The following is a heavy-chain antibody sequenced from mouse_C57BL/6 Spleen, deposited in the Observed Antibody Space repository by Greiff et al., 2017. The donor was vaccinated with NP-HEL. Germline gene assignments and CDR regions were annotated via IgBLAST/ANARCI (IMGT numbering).Heavy chain of an antibody. Sequence: VQLQQSGPELVKPGASVKISCKASGYAFSSSWMNWVKQRPGKGLEWIGRIYPGDGDTNYNGKFKGKATLTADKSSSTAYMQLSSLTSEDSAVYFCARSSRFDYWGQGTTLTGSS. J-gene: IGHJ2*01. CDR2: IYPGDGDT. V-gene: IGHV1-82*01. CDR1: GYAFSSSW. D-gene: IGHD1-1*01. CDR3: ARSSRFDY.